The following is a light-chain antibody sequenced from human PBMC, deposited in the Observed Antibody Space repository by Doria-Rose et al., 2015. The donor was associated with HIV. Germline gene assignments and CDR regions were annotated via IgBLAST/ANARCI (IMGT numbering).Light chain of an antibody. CDR1: QSLLYTSKNY. CDR2: WAS. Sequence: ITQSPESLGMSLGERATLNCKSNQSLLYTSKNYLAWYQQKPGQPPKLLIDWASTRQSGVPARFSGSGSGTDFTLTISSLEAEDVAVYYCQQYYDTPSFGPGTTVDIK. CDR3: QQYYDTPS. J-gene: IGKJ3*01. V-gene: IGKV4-1*01.